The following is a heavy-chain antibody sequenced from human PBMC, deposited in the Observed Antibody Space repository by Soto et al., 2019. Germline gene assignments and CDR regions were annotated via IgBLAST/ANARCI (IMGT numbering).Heavy chain of an antibody. CDR1: GYTFTSFY. D-gene: IGHD6-13*01. Sequence: QLVQSGAEVKRPGASVRVSCKSSGYTFTSFYIHWVRQAPGQGLEWMGIINPSGGITNFAQRFQGRVTMTMDMYTKPHYMELSSVKSDDTAVYYCASRPAFSSSWYGIPPEPSHGMDVWGQGTTVTVS. CDR2: INPSGGIT. CDR3: ASRPAFSSSWYGIPPEPSHGMDV. J-gene: IGHJ6*02. V-gene: IGHV1-46*01.